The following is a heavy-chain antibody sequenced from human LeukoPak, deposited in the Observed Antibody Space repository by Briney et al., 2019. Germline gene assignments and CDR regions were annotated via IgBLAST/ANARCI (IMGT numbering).Heavy chain of an antibody. CDR2: IYSGGST. CDR1: GFTFSSYA. J-gene: IGHJ4*02. V-gene: IGHV3-66*01. D-gene: IGHD5-12*01. Sequence: PGGSLRLSCAASGFTFSSYAMSWVRQAPGKGLEWVSVIYSGGSTYYADSVKGRFTISRDNSKNTLYLQMNSLRAEDTAVYYCARDQRGYSGYDFDYWGQGTLVTVSS. CDR3: ARDQRGYSGYDFDY.